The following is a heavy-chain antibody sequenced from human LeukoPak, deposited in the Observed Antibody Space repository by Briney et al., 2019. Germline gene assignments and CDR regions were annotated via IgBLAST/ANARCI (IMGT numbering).Heavy chain of an antibody. CDR3: AGDISWSFDF. J-gene: IGHJ4*02. CDR1: GYTFTDYY. Sequence: ASVKVSCKASGYTFTDYYIHWVRQAPGQGLEWMGWISPNSGGTKYAQKFRGRVNMTRDTSITTTYMELSKLRSDDTAVYYCAGDISWSFDFWGQGTLVTVSS. D-gene: IGHD3-3*02. V-gene: IGHV1-2*02. CDR2: ISPNSGGT.